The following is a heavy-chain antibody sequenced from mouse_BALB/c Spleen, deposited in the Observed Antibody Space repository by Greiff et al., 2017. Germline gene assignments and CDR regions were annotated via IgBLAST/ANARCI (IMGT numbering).Heavy chain of an antibody. CDR2: INSNGGST. J-gene: IGHJ4*01. CDR3: ARDPAGLKMDY. CDR1: GFTFSSYG. D-gene: IGHD3-1*01. V-gene: IGHV5-6-3*01. Sequence: EVKLVESGGGLVQPGGSLKLSCAASGFTFSSYGMSWVRQTPDKRLELVATINSNGGSTYYPDSVKGRFTISRDNAKNTLYLQMSSLKSEDTAMYYCARDPAGLKMDYWGQGTSVTVSS.